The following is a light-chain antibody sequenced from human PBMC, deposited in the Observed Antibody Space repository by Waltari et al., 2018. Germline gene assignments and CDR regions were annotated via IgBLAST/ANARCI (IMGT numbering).Light chain of an antibody. Sequence: QSVLTQPASVSGSPGQSITISCTGTSSDVCRSIFVSVYQQHPGKAPKLIIFNVSNRPSGGSNRFSGSKSGNTASLTISGLQAEDEADFYCSSFSSGSTPVVFGGGTMLTVL. J-gene: IGLJ2*01. CDR3: SSFSSGSTPVV. CDR2: NVS. V-gene: IGLV2-14*03. CDR1: SSDVCRSIF.